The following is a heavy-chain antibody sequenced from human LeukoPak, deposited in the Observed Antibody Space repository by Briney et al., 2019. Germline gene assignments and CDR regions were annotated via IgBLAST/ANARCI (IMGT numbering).Heavy chain of an antibody. D-gene: IGHD2-15*01. CDR3: ARHRSGGSQDDAFDI. CDR2: IKEDGSEK. V-gene: IGHV3-7*01. Sequence: TGGSLRLSCAASGFTFDDYGMSWVRQAPGKGLEWVADIKEDGSEKYYVDSVKGRFTISRQNAKSSLFLQMNSLRAEDTAVYYCARHRSGGSQDDAFDIWGQGTMVTVSS. J-gene: IGHJ3*02. CDR1: GFTFDDYG.